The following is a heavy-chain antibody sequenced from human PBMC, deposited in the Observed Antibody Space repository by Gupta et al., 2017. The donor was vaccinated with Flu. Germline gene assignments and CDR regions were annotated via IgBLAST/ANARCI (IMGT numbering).Heavy chain of an antibody. J-gene: IGHJ4*02. CDR3: ARLARERGTYANLNFDN. CDR1: GFSFNTYW. V-gene: IGHV5-51*03. D-gene: IGHD1-26*01. Sequence: EVQLVQSGAEMKKAGESLKISCKGSGFSFNTYWIAWVRQMPGKGLEWMGVIYPGDSDSAYSPSFQGQVTITADRSISTAYLQWGSLKASDTAMYYCARLARERGTYANLNFDNWGQGTLVTVSS. CDR2: IYPGDSDS.